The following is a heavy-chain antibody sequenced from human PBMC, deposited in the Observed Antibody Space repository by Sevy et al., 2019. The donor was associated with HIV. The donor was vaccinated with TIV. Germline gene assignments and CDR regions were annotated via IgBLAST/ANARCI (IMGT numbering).Heavy chain of an antibody. D-gene: IGHD3-10*02. CDR3: AREHLLFVQRDAFDI. Sequence: GGSLRLSCAASGFTFSDYYMSWIRQAPGKGLEWVSYISSSGSTIYYADSVKGRFTISRDNAKNSLYLQMNSLRAEDTAVYYCAREHLLFVQRDAFDIWGQGTMVTVSS. CDR1: GFTFSDYY. V-gene: IGHV3-11*04. J-gene: IGHJ3*02. CDR2: ISSSGSTI.